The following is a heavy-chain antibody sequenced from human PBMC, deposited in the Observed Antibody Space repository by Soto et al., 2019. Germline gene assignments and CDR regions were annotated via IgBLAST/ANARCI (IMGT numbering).Heavy chain of an antibody. Sequence: PSETLSLTCAVYGGSFSGYYWNWIRQPPGKGLEWIGEINHSGSTNYNPSLKSRVTISADTSKNQFSLKLSSVTAADTAVYYCARVRDPRRWFDLWGQGTLVTVSS. CDR2: INHSGST. CDR1: GGSFSGYY. J-gene: IGHJ5*02. CDR3: ARVRDPRRWFDL. V-gene: IGHV4-34*01.